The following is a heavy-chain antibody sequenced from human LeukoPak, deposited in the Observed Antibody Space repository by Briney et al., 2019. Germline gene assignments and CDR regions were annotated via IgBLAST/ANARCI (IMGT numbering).Heavy chain of an antibody. Sequence: GGSLGLSCAASGFSFSGSAMHWVRQASGKGLEWVGRIRSKANSFTTTYAASVKGRFTISRDDSKNTAYLQMNSLKTEDTAVYYCSRLSPDGYNPFDFDYWGQGTLVTVSS. CDR3: SRLSPDGYNPFDFDY. D-gene: IGHD5-24*01. CDR2: IRSKANSFTT. V-gene: IGHV3-73*01. CDR1: GFSFSGSA. J-gene: IGHJ4*02.